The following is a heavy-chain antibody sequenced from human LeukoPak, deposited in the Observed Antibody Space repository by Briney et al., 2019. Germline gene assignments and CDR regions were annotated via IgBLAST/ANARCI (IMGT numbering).Heavy chain of an antibody. J-gene: IGHJ6*02. CDR3: ARPYYGILAGPNYGMDV. V-gene: IGHV1-8*01. CDR2: KNPNSGNT. Sequence: ASVKVSCKASGYTFTSYDINWVRQATGQGLEWMGWKNPNSGNTGYAQKFQGRVTMTRNTSISTAYMELSSLRSEDTAVYYCARPYYGILAGPNYGMDVWGQGTTVTVSS. D-gene: IGHD3-9*01. CDR1: GYTFTSYD.